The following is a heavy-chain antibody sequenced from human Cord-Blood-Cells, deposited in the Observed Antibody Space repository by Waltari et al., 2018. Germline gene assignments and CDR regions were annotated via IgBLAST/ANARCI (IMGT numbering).Heavy chain of an antibody. J-gene: IGHJ4*02. D-gene: IGHD3-22*01. Sequence: QLQLPESGPGLVKPSETLSLTCTVSGGSISSSSYYLGWIRQPPGKGLEWIGSIYYSGSTYYNPSLKSRVTISVDTSKNQFSLKLSSVTAADTAVYYCASTAPYYYDSSGYYYFDYWGQGTLVTVSS. CDR3: ASTAPYYYDSSGYYYFDY. CDR1: GGSISSSSYY. CDR2: IYYSGST. V-gene: IGHV4-39*01.